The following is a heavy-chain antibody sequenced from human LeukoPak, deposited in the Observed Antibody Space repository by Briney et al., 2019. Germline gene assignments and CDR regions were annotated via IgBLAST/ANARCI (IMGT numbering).Heavy chain of an antibody. CDR2: IYSSGST. CDR1: GGSISNNY. Sequence: SETLSLTCTVSGGSISNNYWPWIRQPAGKGLEYIGRIYSSGSTHYNPSLKSRVTMSVDTSKNQFSLKLTSVTVADTALYYCARDRGFSSGHGGWFDPWGQGTLVTVSS. J-gene: IGHJ5*02. CDR3: ARDRGFSSGHGGWFDP. D-gene: IGHD6-19*01. V-gene: IGHV4-4*07.